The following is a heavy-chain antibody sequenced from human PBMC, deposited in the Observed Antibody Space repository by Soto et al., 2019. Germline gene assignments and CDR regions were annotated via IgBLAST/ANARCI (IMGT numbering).Heavy chain of an antibody. V-gene: IGHV3-9*01. CDR3: AKGWLRLDWYFDL. D-gene: IGHD5-12*01. J-gene: IGHJ2*01. CDR2: ISWNSGYI. CDR1: GFTFDDYV. Sequence: EVQLVESGGGLVQPGRSLRLSCAASGFTFDDYVMHWVRQAPGKGLEWVSGISWNSGYIGYVDSVKGRFTISRDNAKRSLFLQMNSLRTEYTALYYCAKGWLRLDWYFDLWGRGTLVTVSS.